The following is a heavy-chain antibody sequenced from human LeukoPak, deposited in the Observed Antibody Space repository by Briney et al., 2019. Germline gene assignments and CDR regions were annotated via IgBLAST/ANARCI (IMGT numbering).Heavy chain of an antibody. CDR3: ARDQVVASGAVAY. D-gene: IGHD2-15*01. V-gene: IGHV3-53*01. CDR2: IDSGGSA. CDR1: GFSVSDNY. J-gene: IGHJ4*02. Sequence: GGSLRLSCADSGFSVSDNYMSCFRQAPGKGLEWLSVIDSGGSAIYAHSVRGRFTISRDSSKNTLHLQMDSLTIEDSALYYCARDQVVASGAVAYWGQGTLVTVSS.